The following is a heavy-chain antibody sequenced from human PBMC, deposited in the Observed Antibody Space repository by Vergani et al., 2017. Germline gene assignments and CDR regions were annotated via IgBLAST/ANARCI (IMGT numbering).Heavy chain of an antibody. CDR2: VFHSGSA. V-gene: IGHV4-39*01. CDR1: GGSISSSSYY. J-gene: IGHJ3*02. Sequence: QLQLQESGPGLVKPSETLSLTCTVSGGSISSSSYYWGWIRQPPGKGLEWIATVFHSGSAYYNPSLRRRVTISVETSKNQFSLRLTTLTAADTAVYYCARXFWVSQGVGAFETWGRGTEVSVSS. D-gene: IGHD3-16*01. CDR3: ARXFWVSQGVGAFET.